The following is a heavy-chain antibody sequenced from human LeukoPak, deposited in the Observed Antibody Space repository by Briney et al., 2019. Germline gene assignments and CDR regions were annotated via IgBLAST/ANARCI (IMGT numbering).Heavy chain of an antibody. D-gene: IGHD2-2*01. CDR2: ISGCGGGT. Sequence: GGPLRLSCAASGFNFSSYAISWVRQAPGKGLEWVSAISGCGGGTYYADSVKGRFTISSDNSKKPLYLQMNSLRAEDTAVYYCTKVGAVVPAAISIFDYWGQGTLVTVSS. CDR3: TKVGAVVPAAISIFDY. CDR1: GFNFSSYA. V-gene: IGHV3-23*01. J-gene: IGHJ4*02.